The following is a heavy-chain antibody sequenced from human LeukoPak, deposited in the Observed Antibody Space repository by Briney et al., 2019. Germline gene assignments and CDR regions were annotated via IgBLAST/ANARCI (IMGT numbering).Heavy chain of an antibody. CDR3: ARDPAYGGNPGFDY. CDR1: GGSISSGDYY. J-gene: IGHJ4*02. D-gene: IGHD4-23*01. Sequence: SETLSLTCTVSGGSISSGDYYWSWIRQPPGKGVEWNGYIYYSGSTYYNPSLKSRVTISVDTSKNQFSLKLSSVTAADTAVYYCARDPAYGGNPGFDYWGQGTLVTVSS. V-gene: IGHV4-30-4*08. CDR2: IYYSGST.